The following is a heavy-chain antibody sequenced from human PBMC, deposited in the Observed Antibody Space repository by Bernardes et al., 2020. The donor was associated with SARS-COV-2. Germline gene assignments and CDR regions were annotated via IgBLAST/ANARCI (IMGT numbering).Heavy chain of an antibody. J-gene: IGHJ4*02. Sequence: GGSLRLSCAASGFTFDDYAMHWVRQAPGKGLEWVSGISWNSDNIGYADSVKGRFTISRDNAKNSLYLQMNSLRAEDTALYYCAKVTYYYDSSDTYRAFGYYFDYWGQGTLVTVSS. D-gene: IGHD3-22*01. CDR2: ISWNSDNI. V-gene: IGHV3-9*01. CDR3: AKVTYYYDSSDTYRAFGYYFDY. CDR1: GFTFDDYA.